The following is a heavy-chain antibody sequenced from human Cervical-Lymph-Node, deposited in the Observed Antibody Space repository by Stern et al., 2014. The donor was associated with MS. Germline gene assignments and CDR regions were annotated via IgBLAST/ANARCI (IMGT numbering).Heavy chain of an antibody. D-gene: IGHD4-23*01. CDR1: GGSIISSDHY. V-gene: IGHV4-39*02. CDR3: AREGSVVTTYAMDV. J-gene: IGHJ6*02. Sequence: QVQLQESGPGLVKPSETLSLTCTVSGGSIISSDHYWGWVRQPPGKALEWIGSIYFTGTTFYTPSLTSRVSISLDTSKNPFSLQVTSVTAADTAVYYCAREGSVVTTYAMDVWGQGTTVAVSS. CDR2: IYFTGTT.